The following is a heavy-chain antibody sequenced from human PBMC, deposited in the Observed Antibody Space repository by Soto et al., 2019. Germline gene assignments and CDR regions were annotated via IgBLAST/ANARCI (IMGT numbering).Heavy chain of an antibody. D-gene: IGHD2-15*01. Sequence: SETLSLTCTVSGGSISSYYWSWIRQPPGKGLEWIGYIYYSGSTNYNPSLKSRVTISVDTSKNQFSLKLSSVTAADTAVYYCARVDEAVFDYWGQGTLVTVSS. J-gene: IGHJ4*02. CDR2: IYYSGST. CDR1: GGSISSYY. V-gene: IGHV4-59*01. CDR3: ARVDEAVFDY.